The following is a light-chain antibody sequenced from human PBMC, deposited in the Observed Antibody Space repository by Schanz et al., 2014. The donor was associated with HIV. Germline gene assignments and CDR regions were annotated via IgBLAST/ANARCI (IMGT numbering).Light chain of an antibody. CDR3: QSYDKSLSVVV. CDR2: EVS. CDR1: SSDVGGYNY. V-gene: IGLV2-8*01. Sequence: QSALTQPPSASGSPGQSVTISCTGTSSDVGGYNYVSWYQQHPGKAPKLMIYEVSERPSGVPDRISGSKSGTSASLAIAGLQAEDEADYFCQSYDKSLSVVVFGGGTKLTVL. J-gene: IGLJ2*01.